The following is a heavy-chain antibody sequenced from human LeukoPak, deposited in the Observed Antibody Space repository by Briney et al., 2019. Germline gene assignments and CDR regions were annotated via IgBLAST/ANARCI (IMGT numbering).Heavy chain of an antibody. CDR3: AESYYDYVWGSYRLNY. CDR2: INPSGGST. CDR1: GYTFTSYY. Sequence: GASVKVSCKASGYTFTSYYMHWVRQAPGQGLEWMGIINPSGGSTSYAQKFQGRVTMTRDTSTSTVYMELSSLRSEDTAVYYCAESYYDYVWGSYRLNYWGQGTLVTVSS. V-gene: IGHV1-46*01. J-gene: IGHJ4*02. D-gene: IGHD3-16*02.